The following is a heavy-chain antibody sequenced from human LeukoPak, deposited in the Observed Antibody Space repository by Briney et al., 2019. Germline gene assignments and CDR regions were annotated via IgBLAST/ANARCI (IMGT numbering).Heavy chain of an antibody. J-gene: IGHJ6*02. CDR1: GFTFSSYA. D-gene: IGHD2-2*03. V-gene: IGHV3-64*01. CDR3: AKCVGYCGSSSCRRDFYYYYGMDV. CDR2: ITSNGGNT. Sequence: GGSLRLSCAASGFTFSSYAMHWVRQAPGKGPEYVSAITSNGGNTYYANSVKGRFTISRDNSKNTLYLQMNSLRAEDTAVYYCAKCVGYCGSSSCRRDFYYYYGMDVWGQGTTVTVSS.